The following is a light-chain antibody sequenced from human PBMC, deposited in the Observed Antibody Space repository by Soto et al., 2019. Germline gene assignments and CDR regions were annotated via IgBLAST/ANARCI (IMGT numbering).Light chain of an antibody. V-gene: IGKV1-39*01. CDR2: AAS. Sequence: DIQMTQSPYSLSASVGDTVTITCRASQSISTYLNWYQQKPGKAPALLIYAASSLQSGVPLRFTGSGSGTDFTLTIISLKPEDFASYYCQQSYTTPRTFGGGTKVEIK. CDR3: QQSYTTPRT. CDR1: QSISTY. J-gene: IGKJ4*01.